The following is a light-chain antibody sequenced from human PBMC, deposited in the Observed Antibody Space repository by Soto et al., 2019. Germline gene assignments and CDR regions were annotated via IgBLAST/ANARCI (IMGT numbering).Light chain of an antibody. CDR3: CSYAGSSTLV. J-gene: IGLJ3*02. Sequence: QSALTQPASVSGSPGQSITISCTGTSSDVGSYNLVSWYQQHPGEAPKLMIYEGSKRPSGVSNRFSGSKSGNTASLTISGLQAEDEADYYCCSYAGSSTLVFGGGTKLTV. V-gene: IGLV2-23*01. CDR1: SSDVGSYNL. CDR2: EGS.